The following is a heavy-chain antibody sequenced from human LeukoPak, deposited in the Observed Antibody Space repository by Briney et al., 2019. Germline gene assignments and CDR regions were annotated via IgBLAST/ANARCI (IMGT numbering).Heavy chain of an antibody. Sequence: SQTLSLTCAISGDSVSSNSAVWNWIRQSPSRGLEWLGRTYYRSRWYNDYAVSVKSRISVNPDTSKNQFSLQLNSVTAADTAVYYCARHGGSGTYPLDYWGQGTLVTVSS. J-gene: IGHJ4*02. CDR2: TYYRSRWYN. D-gene: IGHD3-10*01. V-gene: IGHV6-1*01. CDR1: GDSVSSNSAV. CDR3: ARHGGSGTYPLDY.